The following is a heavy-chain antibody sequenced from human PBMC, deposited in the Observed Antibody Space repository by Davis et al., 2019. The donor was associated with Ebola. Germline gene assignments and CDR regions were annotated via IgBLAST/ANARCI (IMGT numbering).Heavy chain of an antibody. J-gene: IGHJ5*02. D-gene: IGHD3-22*01. Sequence: MPGGSLRLSCTVSNAAINGYYWGWIRQPPGKGLEFIGHIYYTGSTNYNPSLKSRVTISVDTSKNQFSLKLRSVTAADTAVYFCARGGQDDGYYVWFDPWGQGTLVTVSS. CDR3: ARGGQDDGYYVWFDP. CDR1: NAAINGYY. V-gene: IGHV4-59*01. CDR2: IYYTGST.